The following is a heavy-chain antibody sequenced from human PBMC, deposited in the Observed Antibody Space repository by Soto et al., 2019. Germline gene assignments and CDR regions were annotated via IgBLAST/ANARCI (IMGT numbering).Heavy chain of an antibody. CDR3: AVAKLERPGDAFDI. CDR1: GSTFTGYY. V-gene: IGHV1-2*04. D-gene: IGHD1-1*01. Sequence: ASVQVSCQASGSTFTGYYMHWVRQAPGQGLEWMGWINPNSGGTNYAQKFQGWVTMTRDTSISTAYMELSRLRSDDTAVYYCAVAKLERPGDAFDIWGQGTMVTVSS. CDR2: INPNSGGT. J-gene: IGHJ3*02.